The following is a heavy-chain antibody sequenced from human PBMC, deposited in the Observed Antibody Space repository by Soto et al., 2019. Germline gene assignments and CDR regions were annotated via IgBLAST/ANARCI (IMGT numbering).Heavy chain of an antibody. V-gene: IGHV3-30*18. D-gene: IGHD3-10*01. CDR1: GFTFSNYG. CDR3: AKDQLWFGESPDY. CDR2: ISYDGSDK. J-gene: IGHJ4*02. Sequence: QAQLVESGGGVVQPGRSLRLSCAASGFTFSNYGMHWVRQAPGKGLEWVTVISYDGSDKYYADSVKGRFTISRDNSKNTVYLQMNSLRAEDTAVYYCAKDQLWFGESPDYWVQGTLVTVSS.